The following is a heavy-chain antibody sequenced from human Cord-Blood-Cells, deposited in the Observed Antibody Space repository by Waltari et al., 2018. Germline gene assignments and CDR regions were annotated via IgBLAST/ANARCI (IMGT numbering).Heavy chain of an antibody. J-gene: IGHJ4*02. Sequence: QVQLVQSGAEVKKPGASVKVSCKASGYTFTGYYMHWVRQAPGQGLEWMGWINPDRGGTNGAQKFQGSVTMTRDASSSTAYMELSRLRSDDTDVYYCARVSRSGNYDILTGNLDYWGQGTLVTGSS. CDR3: ARVSRSGNYDILTGNLDY. CDR1: GYTFTGYY. V-gene: IGHV1-2*02. CDR2: INPDRGGT. D-gene: IGHD3-9*01.